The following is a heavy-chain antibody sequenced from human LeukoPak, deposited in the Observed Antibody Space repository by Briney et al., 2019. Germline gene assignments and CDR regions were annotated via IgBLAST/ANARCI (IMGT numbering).Heavy chain of an antibody. CDR1: GGSISSYY. Sequence: SETLSLTCIVSGGSISSYYWRWLRQPARKGLEWIGRIYIRGCTNYNHSLTKRVTMSLDTSKNQFSLKLRSVTAADTAVYYCARDERTMGVVDYWGQGILVTVSS. D-gene: IGHD3-10*01. V-gene: IGHV4-4*07. CDR2: IYIRGCT. CDR3: ARDERTMGVVDY. J-gene: IGHJ4*02.